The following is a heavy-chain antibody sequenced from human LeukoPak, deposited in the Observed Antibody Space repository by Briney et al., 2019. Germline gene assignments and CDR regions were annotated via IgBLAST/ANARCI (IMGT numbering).Heavy chain of an antibody. CDR1: GGSISSYY. V-gene: IGHV4-59*01. D-gene: IGHD1-26*01. CDR2: IYYSGST. J-gene: IGHJ4*02. CDR3: ARYSGSYYVLDY. Sequence: PSETLSLTCTVSGGSISSYYWSWIRQPPGKGLEWIGYIYYSGSTNYNPSLKSRVTISVDTSKNQFSLKLSSVTAADTAVYYCARYSGSYYVLDYWGQGTLVTVSS.